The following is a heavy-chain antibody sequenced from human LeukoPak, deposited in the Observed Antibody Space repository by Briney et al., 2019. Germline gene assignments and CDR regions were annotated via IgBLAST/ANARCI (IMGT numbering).Heavy chain of an antibody. CDR2: IYPGDSDT. Sequence: GESLKISCKGSGYSFTSYWIGWVRQMPGKGLEWMGIIYPGDSDTRYSPSFQGQVTISADKSISTAYLQWSSLKASDTAMYYCARLRRDLTNHYYMDVWGKGTTVTVSS. J-gene: IGHJ6*03. V-gene: IGHV5-51*01. CDR3: ARLRRDLTNHYYMDV. D-gene: IGHD5-24*01. CDR1: GYSFTSYW.